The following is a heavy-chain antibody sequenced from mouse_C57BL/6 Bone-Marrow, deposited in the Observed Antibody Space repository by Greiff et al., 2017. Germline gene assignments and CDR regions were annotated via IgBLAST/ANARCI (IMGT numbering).Heavy chain of an antibody. D-gene: IGHD2-4*01. J-gene: IGHJ2*01. V-gene: IGHV2-9-1*01. CDR1: GFSLTSYA. CDR3: ARNFDDDAEYYFDY. Sequence: QVQLKESGPGLVAPSQSLSITCTVSGFSLTSYAISWVRQPPGKGLEWLGVIWTGGGTHYNSALKSRLSISKDNSKSQVFLKMNSLQTDDTARYYCARNFDDDAEYYFDYWGQGTTLTVSA. CDR2: IWTGGGT.